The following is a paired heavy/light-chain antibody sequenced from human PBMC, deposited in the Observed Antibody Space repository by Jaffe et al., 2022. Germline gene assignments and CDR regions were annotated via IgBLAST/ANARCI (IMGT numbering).Heavy chain of an antibody. J-gene: IGHJ5*02. D-gene: IGHD4-17*01. CDR2: MRYDGSNK. Sequence: QVQLVESGGGVVQPGGSLRLSCAASGFTFSSSGMHWVRQAPGKGLDWVAFMRYDGSNKYYADSVKGRFTISRDNSKNTLYLQMNSLRAEDTAVYYCAKDGDDYGDYNWIDPWGQGTPVTVSS. CDR1: GFTFSSSG. V-gene: IGHV3-30*02. CDR3: AKDGDDYGDYNWIDP.
Light chain of an antibody. CDR3: QQYNNWPRT. CDR2: GAS. V-gene: IGKV3-15*01. J-gene: IGKJ1*01. Sequence: EIVMTQSPATLSVSPGERATLSCRASQSVSSNLGWYQQKPGQAPRLLIYGASTRATGIPARFSGSGSGTEFTLTISSLQSEDFAVYYCQQYNNWPRTFGQGTKVEIK. CDR1: QSVSSN.